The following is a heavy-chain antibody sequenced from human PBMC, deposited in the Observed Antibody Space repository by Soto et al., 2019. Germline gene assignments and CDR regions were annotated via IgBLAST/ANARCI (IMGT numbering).Heavy chain of an antibody. J-gene: IGHJ3*02. Sequence: EVQLLESGGGLVQPGGSLRLSCAASGFTFSSYAMSWVRQAPGKGLEWVSTFSSGGGRTYYSDSVKGRFTISRDYSKKTLYLKMTSLEAEDTAVYYCAKNWGVATSSGAFDIWGQGTMVTVSS. CDR2: FSSGGGRT. D-gene: IGHD6-13*01. CDR3: AKNWGVATSSGAFDI. CDR1: GFTFSSYA. V-gene: IGHV3-23*01.